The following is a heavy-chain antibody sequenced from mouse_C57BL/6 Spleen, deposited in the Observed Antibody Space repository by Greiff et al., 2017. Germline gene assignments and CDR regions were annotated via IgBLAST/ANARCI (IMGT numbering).Heavy chain of an antibody. CDR3: ARITTVVPGAMDY. CDR1: GYTFTSYW. D-gene: IGHD1-1*01. J-gene: IGHJ4*01. CDR2: IYPSDSET. Sequence: QVQLQQPGAELVRPGSSVKLSCKASGYTFTSYWMDWVKQRPGQGLEWIGNIYPSDSETHYNQKFKDKATLTVDKSSSTAYMQRSSLTSEDSAVYYCARITTVVPGAMDYWGQGTSVTVSS. V-gene: IGHV1-61*01.